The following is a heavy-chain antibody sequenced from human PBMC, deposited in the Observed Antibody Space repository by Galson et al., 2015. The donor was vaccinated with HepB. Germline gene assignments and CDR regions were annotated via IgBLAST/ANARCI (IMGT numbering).Heavy chain of an antibody. J-gene: IGHJ6*02. CDR1: GFSLSTSGMR. CDR3: ARERIAARYYYYYGMDV. V-gene: IGHV2-70*04. D-gene: IGHD6-6*01. Sequence: PALVKPTQPLTLTCTFPGFSLSTSGMRVSWLRQPPGKALEWLARIDWDDDKFYSTSLKTRLTISKDTSKNQVVLTMTNMDPVDTATYYCARERIAARYYYYYGMDVWGQGTTVTVSS. CDR2: IDWDDDK.